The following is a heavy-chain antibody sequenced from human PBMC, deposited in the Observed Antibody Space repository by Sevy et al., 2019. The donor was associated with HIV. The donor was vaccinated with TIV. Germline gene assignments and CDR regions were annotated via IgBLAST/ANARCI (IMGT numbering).Heavy chain of an antibody. V-gene: IGHV3-30*18. Sequence: GGSLRLSCAASGFTFSTYGMHWVRQAPGKGLEWVAVLSYDGREKYYGNSVKGRFTISRDNSKNTLYLQMNSLEDKDTAVYYCAKVGPHCSGGTCYHPLFDYCGQGTLVTVSS. CDR2: LSYDGREK. CDR3: AKVGPHCSGGTCYHPLFDY. CDR1: GFTFSTYG. D-gene: IGHD2-15*01. J-gene: IGHJ4*02.